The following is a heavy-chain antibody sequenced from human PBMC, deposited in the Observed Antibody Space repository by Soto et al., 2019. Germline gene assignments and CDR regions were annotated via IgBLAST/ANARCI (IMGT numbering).Heavy chain of an antibody. Sequence: GASVKVSCKASGYTFTSYCISWVRQAPGQGLEWMGWISAYNGNTNYAQKLQGRVTMTTDTSTSTAYMELRSLRSDDTAVYYCAREGGATPLGDFDYWGQGTLVTVSS. D-gene: IGHD1-26*01. J-gene: IGHJ4*02. CDR2: ISAYNGNT. V-gene: IGHV1-18*01. CDR1: GYTFTSYC. CDR3: AREGGATPLGDFDY.